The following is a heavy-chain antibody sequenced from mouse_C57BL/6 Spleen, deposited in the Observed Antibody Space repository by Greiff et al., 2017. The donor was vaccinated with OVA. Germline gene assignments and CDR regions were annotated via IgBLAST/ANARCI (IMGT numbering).Heavy chain of an antibody. V-gene: IGHV1-72*01. Sequence: QVQLQQPGAELVKPGASVKLSCKASGYTFTSYWMHWVKQRPGRGLEWIGSIDPSSGGTNYNEKFKSKATLTVDKPSSTAYMQLSSLTSEDSAVYYCARRGGLERYFDVWGTGTTVTVSS. CDR3: ARRGGLERYFDV. CDR2: IDPSSGGT. J-gene: IGHJ1*03. CDR1: GYTFTSYW.